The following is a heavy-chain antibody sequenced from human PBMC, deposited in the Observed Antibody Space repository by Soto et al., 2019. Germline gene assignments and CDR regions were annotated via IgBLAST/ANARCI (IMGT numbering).Heavy chain of an antibody. CDR2: FDPEDGET. Sequence: ASVKVSCKVSGYTLTELSMHWVRQAPGKGLEGMGGFDPEDGETIYAQKFQGRVTMTEDTSTDTAYMELSSLRSEDTAVYYCATNFRFLEWSPDYWGQGTLVTVSS. V-gene: IGHV1-24*01. D-gene: IGHD3-3*01. J-gene: IGHJ4*02. CDR1: GYTLTELS. CDR3: ATNFRFLEWSPDY.